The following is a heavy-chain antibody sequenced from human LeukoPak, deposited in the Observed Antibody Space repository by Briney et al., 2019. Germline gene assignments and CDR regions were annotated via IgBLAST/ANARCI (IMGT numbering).Heavy chain of an antibody. CDR3: VKGDYDYVWGSPPGY. J-gene: IGHJ4*02. CDR2: ISSNGGST. Sequence: PGGSLRLSCSASGFTFSSYAMHWVRQAPGKGLEYVSAISSNGGSTYYADSVKGRFTISRDNSKNTLYLQMSSLRAEDTAVYYCVKGDYDYVWGSPPGYWGQGTLVTVSS. V-gene: IGHV3-64D*06. CDR1: GFTFSSYA. D-gene: IGHD3-16*01.